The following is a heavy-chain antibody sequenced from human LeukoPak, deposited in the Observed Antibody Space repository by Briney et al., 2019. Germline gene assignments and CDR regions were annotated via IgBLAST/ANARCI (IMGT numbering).Heavy chain of an antibody. V-gene: IGHV4-39*07. D-gene: IGHD4-23*01. J-gene: IGHJ4*02. CDR3: ARYYGGSDY. Sequence: SETLSLTCTVSGGSISSSRYYWGWIRQPPGKGLEWIGSIYYSGTYYNPSLKSRVTISVDTSKNQFSLKLSSVTAADTAVYYCARYYGGSDYWGQGTLVTVSS. CDR1: GGSISSSRYY. CDR2: IYYSGT.